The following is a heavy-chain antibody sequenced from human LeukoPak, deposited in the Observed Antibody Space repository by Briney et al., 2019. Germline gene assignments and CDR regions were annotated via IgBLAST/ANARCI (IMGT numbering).Heavy chain of an antibody. D-gene: IGHD4-11*01. CDR1: GGSISSYY. V-gene: IGHV4-59*12. CDR2: IYYSGST. CDR3: AREVVSTVTPNFDY. Sequence: SETLSLTCTVSGGSISSYYWSWIRQPPGKGLEWIGYIYYSGSTNYNPSLKSRVTISVDTSKNQFSLKLSSVTAADTAAYYCAREVVSTVTPNFDYWGQGTLVTVSS. J-gene: IGHJ4*02.